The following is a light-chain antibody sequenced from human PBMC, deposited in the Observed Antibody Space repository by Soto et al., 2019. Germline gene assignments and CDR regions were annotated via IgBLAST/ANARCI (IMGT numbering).Light chain of an antibody. V-gene: IGKV1-6*01. J-gene: IGKJ1*01. CDR2: AAS. CDR3: LQDYNYPLT. Sequence: AIQMTQSPSFLSASVGDRVTITFRASQGIRNDLGWYQQKPGKAPKLLIYAASSLQSGVPSRFSGSGSGTDFTLTISSLQPEDFATYYCLQDYNYPLTFGQGTKVEIK. CDR1: QGIRND.